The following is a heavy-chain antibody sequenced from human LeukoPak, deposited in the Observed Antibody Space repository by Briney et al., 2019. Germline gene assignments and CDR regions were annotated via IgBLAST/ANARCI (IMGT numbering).Heavy chain of an antibody. CDR3: STGPKRSCGASGCLTH. J-gene: IGHJ4*01. D-gene: IGHD2-21*01. Sequence: PRGCLRLSCSRSVFIFSNHSMSWVRPPPGRGLEWVSGITGSGRSAFYADSMRGRVTISRDNSKGTLYLDLQSLRGEDTATYFCSTGPKRSCGASGCLTHWGYGTLVTVS. CDR1: VFIFSNHS. CDR2: ITGSGRSA. V-gene: IGHV3-23*01.